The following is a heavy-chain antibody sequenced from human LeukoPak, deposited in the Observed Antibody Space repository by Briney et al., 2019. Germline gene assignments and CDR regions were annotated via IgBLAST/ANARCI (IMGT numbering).Heavy chain of an antibody. CDR1: GFTFSSYE. Sequence: AGGSLRLSCAASGFTFSSYEMNWVRQAPGKGLEWVSYISSSGSTIYYADSVKGRFTISTDKAKNSLYLQMNSLRAEDTAFYYWASKTWFGELLGWYFDYWGQGTLVTVSS. J-gene: IGHJ4*02. V-gene: IGHV3-48*03. CDR2: ISSSGSTI. CDR3: ASKTWFGELLGWYFDY. D-gene: IGHD3-10*01.